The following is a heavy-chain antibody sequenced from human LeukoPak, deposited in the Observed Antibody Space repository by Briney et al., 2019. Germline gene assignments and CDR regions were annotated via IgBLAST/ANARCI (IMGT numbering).Heavy chain of an antibody. Sequence: SETLSLTCTVSGGSLSSYYWSWIRQPPGKGLEWIGYIYYSGSTNYNPSLKSRVTISVDTSKNQFSLKLSSVTAADTAVYYCSGGYYYYGMDVWGQGTTVTVSS. CDR2: IYYSGST. CDR1: GGSLSSYY. CDR3: SGGYYYYGMDV. V-gene: IGHV4-59*08. D-gene: IGHD2-15*01. J-gene: IGHJ6*02.